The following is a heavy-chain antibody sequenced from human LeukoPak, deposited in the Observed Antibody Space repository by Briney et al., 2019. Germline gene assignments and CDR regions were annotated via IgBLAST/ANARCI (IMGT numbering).Heavy chain of an antibody. CDR2: IYPGDSDT. V-gene: IGHV5-51*01. D-gene: IGHD3-3*01. Sequence: GESLKISCQGSGYNFPIYWIGWVRQMPGQGLEWMGIIYPGDSDTRYSPSFQGQVTISADKSISTAYLQWSSLKASDTAMYYCARLPIRFLEWLYSPLFDYWGQGTLVTVSS. J-gene: IGHJ4*02. CDR3: ARLPIRFLEWLYSPLFDY. CDR1: GYNFPIYW.